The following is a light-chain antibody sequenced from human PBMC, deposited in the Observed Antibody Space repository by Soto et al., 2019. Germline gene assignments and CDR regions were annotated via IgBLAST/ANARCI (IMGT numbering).Light chain of an antibody. J-gene: IGLJ1*01. CDR2: DVS. CDR3: SSYTSSSTLGV. V-gene: IGLV2-14*01. Sequence: QSALTQPASVSGSPGQSITISCTGTSSDVGGYNYVSWYQQHPGKAPKLMTYDVSNRPSGVSNRFSGSKSGNTASLTISGFQAEDEADYYCSSYTSSSTLGVVGTGTKVTVL. CDR1: SSDVGGYNY.